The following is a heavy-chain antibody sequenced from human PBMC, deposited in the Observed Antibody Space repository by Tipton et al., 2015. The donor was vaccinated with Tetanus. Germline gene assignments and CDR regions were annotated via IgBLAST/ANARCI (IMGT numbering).Heavy chain of an antibody. Sequence: SLRLSCEASGFTFGHYPMAWARQAPGKGLEWVSGIAGTAGSTYYSDSVRGRFTVSRDNVGNTLYLQMNSLRAEDTARYYCAKDKTWGSLWFGDVWGPGTLVAVAS. J-gene: IGHJ4*02. CDR1: GFTFGHYP. V-gene: IGHV3-23*01. D-gene: IGHD3-10*01. CDR2: IAGTAGST. CDR3: AKDKTWGSLWFGDV.